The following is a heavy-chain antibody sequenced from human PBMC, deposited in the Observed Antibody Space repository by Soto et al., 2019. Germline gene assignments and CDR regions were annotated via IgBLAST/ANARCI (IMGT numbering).Heavy chain of an antibody. CDR3: AKDLVYYYGSGSYLDY. V-gene: IGHV3-23*01. J-gene: IGHJ4*02. D-gene: IGHD3-10*01. Sequence: GGSLRLSCAASGFTFSSYAMSWVRQAPGKGLEWVSAISGSGGSTYYADSVKGRFTISRDNSKNTLYLQMNSLRAEDTAVYCCAKDLVYYYGSGSYLDYWGQGTLVTVSS. CDR1: GFTFSSYA. CDR2: ISGSGGST.